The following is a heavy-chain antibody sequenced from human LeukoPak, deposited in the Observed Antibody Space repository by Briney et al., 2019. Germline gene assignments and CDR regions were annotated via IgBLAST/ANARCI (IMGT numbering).Heavy chain of an antibody. V-gene: IGHV3-7*03. Sequence: GGSLRLSCAASGFSLSSHWMTWVRQVPGRGPEWVANVNRDGSETYYLDSVKGRLTISKDNAKNSLYLQMNSLRAEDTALYHCARNNGMDVWGQGTTVIVSS. J-gene: IGHJ6*02. CDR1: GFSLSSHW. CDR3: ARNNGMDV. CDR2: VNRDGSET.